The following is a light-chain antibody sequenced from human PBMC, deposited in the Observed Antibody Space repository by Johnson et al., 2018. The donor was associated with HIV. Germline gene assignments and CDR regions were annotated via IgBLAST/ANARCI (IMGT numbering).Light chain of an antibody. V-gene: IGLV1-51*01. CDR3: ATWDSSLSAYV. Sequence: QSVLTQPPSVSAAPGQRVTISCSGSSSNIGNNYVSWYQQLPGTAPKLLIYDNDKRPSGIPDRFSASKSGSSATLGITGLQTGDEADYYCATWDSSLSAYVFGPGTNVTIL. J-gene: IGLJ1*01. CDR1: SSNIGNNY. CDR2: DND.